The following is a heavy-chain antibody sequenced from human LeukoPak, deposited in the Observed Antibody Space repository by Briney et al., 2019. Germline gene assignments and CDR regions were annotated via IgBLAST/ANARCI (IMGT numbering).Heavy chain of an antibody. CDR3: ARGYLYFYMDV. Sequence: SETLSLTCTVSGDSISSNYWSWIRQPRGKGLEWIGYTSYSGSTNYNPSHRSRVTISIDTSKNQFSLKLSAVTAADSAVYYCARGYLYFYMDVWGKATTVTDSS. CDR1: GDSISSNY. V-gene: IGHV4-59*01. CDR2: TSYSGST. J-gene: IGHJ6*03. D-gene: IGHD6-13*01.